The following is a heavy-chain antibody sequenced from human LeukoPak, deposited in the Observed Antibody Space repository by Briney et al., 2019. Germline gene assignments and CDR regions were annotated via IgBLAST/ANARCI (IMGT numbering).Heavy chain of an antibody. CDR3: AKDMVRGVIRPNDY. V-gene: IGHV3-30*18. CDR1: GFTFSSYA. CDR2: ISYDGSNK. Sequence: GGSLRLSCAASGFTFSSYAMHWVRQAPGKGLEWVAVISYDGSNKYYADSVKGRFTISRDNSKNTLYLQMNSLRAEDTAVYYCAKDMVRGVIRPNDYWGQGTLVTVSS. D-gene: IGHD3-10*01. J-gene: IGHJ4*02.